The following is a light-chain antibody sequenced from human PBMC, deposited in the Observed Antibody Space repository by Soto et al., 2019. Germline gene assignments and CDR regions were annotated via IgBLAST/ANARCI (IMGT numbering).Light chain of an antibody. J-gene: IGKJ3*01. CDR1: QSVGSY. V-gene: IGKV3-11*01. Sequence: EIVLTQSPATLSLSPGERATLSCRASQSVGSYLAWYQQKPGQAPRLLIYDASKRATGIPARFSGSGSGTDFTLTISRLEPEDFALYYCQQIIHCPFTFGPGTKVDIK. CDR3: QQIIHCPFT. CDR2: DAS.